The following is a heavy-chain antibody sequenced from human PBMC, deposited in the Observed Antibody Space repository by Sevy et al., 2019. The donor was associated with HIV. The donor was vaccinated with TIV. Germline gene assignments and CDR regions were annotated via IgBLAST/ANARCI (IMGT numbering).Heavy chain of an antibody. CDR1: GFSFSDYG. CDR3: AKAVDIGPTETNFEH. CDR2: ISYDTTKK. V-gene: IGHV3-30*18. J-gene: IGHJ4*02. D-gene: IGHD3-3*01. Sequence: GGSLRLSCTTSGFSFSDYGMHWVRQAPGKGLEWVSGISYDTTKKDYADSVKGRFIISRDNSKNTLYLEMNSLRGEDTAVYYWAKAVDIGPTETNFEHWGQGTLVPVSS.